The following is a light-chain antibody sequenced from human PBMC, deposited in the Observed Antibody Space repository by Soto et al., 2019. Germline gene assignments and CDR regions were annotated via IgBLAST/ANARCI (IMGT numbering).Light chain of an antibody. V-gene: IGLV1-51*02. CDR3: GTWDSSLTTFV. CDR1: SSNIGKYY. CDR2: END. Sequence: QSVLKEPPSVSSAPGHNVTMSCSGSSSNIGKYYVSWHQQLPGTAPKLLIYENDKRPSGIPDRFSGSKSGTSATLGITGLQTGDEADYYCGTWDSSLTTFVFGTGTKVTVL. J-gene: IGLJ1*01.